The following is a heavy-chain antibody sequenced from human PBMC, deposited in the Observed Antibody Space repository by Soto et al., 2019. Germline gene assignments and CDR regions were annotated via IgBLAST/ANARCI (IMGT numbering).Heavy chain of an antibody. J-gene: IGHJ4*02. V-gene: IGHV4-34*01. D-gene: IGHD5-18*01. CDR1: GGSFSGYY. CDR3: ARYSYGYYFDY. Sequence: SETLSLTCAVYGGSFSGYYWSWIRQPPGKGLEWIGEINHSGSTNYNPSLKSRVTISVDTSKNQFSLKLSSVTAADTAVYYCARYSYGYYFDYWGQGTLVTVSS. CDR2: INHSGST.